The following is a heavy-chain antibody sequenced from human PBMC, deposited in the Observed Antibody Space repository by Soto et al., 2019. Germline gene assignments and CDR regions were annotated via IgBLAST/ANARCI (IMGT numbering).Heavy chain of an antibody. CDR2: IRGKANSYAT. Sequence: GGSLRLSCAASGFTFSGSAMHWVRQASGKGLEWVGRIRGKANSYATAYAASVKGRFTISRDDSKNTAYLQMNSLKTEDTAVYYCTRRSAGRYYFDYWGQGTLVTVSS. CDR3: TRRSAGRYYFDY. V-gene: IGHV3-73*01. D-gene: IGHD6-19*01. J-gene: IGHJ4*02. CDR1: GFTFSGSA.